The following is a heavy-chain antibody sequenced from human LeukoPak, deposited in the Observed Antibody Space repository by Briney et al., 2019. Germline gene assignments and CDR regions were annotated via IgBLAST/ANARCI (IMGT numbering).Heavy chain of an antibody. J-gene: IGHJ5*02. V-gene: IGHV3-7*01. CDR1: GFTFSNYW. CDR2: IQQDGSEK. CDR3: ARYGTGGSWFGP. D-gene: IGHD2-15*01. Sequence: GGSLRLSCAASGFTFSNYWMSWVRQAPGRGLEWVATIQQDGSEKYYVDSVKGRFAISRDNAKNSLYLQVNSLRVEDAAVYYCARYGTGGSWFGPWGQGTLVSVSS.